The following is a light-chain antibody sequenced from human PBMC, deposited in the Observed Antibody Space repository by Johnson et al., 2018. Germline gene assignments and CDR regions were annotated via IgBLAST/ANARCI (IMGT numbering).Light chain of an antibody. CDR2: ENN. CDR1: SSNIGNNY. J-gene: IGLJ1*01. V-gene: IGLV1-51*02. CDR3: GTWDSSMSAGNV. Sequence: QSVLTQPPSVSAAPGQKVTISCSGSSSNIGNNYVSWYQQLPGTAPKLLIYENNKRPPGIPDRFSGSKSGTSATLAITGLQTGDEADYYCGTWDSSMSAGNVFGTGSKVTVL.